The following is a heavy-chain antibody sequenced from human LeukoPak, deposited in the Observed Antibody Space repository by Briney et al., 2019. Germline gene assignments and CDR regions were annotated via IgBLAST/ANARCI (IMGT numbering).Heavy chain of an antibody. J-gene: IGHJ4*02. D-gene: IGHD1-26*01. CDR1: GFTVSSNY. V-gene: IGHV3-30*03. CDR3: ARVDSGSYGGLDY. Sequence: GGSLRLSCAASGFTVSSNYMTWVRQAPGKGLEWVAVISYDGSNKYYADSVKGRFTISRDNSKSTLYLQMNSLRAEDTAVYYCARVDSGSYGGLDYWGQGTLVTVSS. CDR2: ISYDGSNK.